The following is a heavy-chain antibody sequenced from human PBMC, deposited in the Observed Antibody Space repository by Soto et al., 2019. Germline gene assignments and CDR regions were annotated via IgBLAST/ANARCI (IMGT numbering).Heavy chain of an antibody. J-gene: IGHJ1*01. CDR3: ARDRIRSYDSSGAEYFQH. Sequence: QVQLGQSGAEVKKPWSSVKGSCKAYGGTFSSYAISCVRQATGQGLECMGGIIPIFGTANYAQKFQAIVTITADESTSTAYMDLSSLRSEDTAVYYCARDRIRSYDSSGAEYFQHWGQGTLVTVS. V-gene: IGHV1-69*12. D-gene: IGHD3-22*01. CDR2: IIPIFGTA. CDR1: GGTFSSYA.